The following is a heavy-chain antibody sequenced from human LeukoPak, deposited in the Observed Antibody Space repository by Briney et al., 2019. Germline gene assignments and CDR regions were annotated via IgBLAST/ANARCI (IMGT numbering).Heavy chain of an antibody. CDR1: GFTFSTYD. V-gene: IGHV3-13*01. Sequence: PGGSLRLSCAASGFTFSTYDMHWVRHATGKGLEWLASIGTVGDTYYLGSVKGRFTISRENDRNSLYLQMNSPRAGDTAVYYCVRGAEGLDPWGQGTLVTVSS. CDR2: IGTVGDT. J-gene: IGHJ5*02. CDR3: VRGAEGLDP.